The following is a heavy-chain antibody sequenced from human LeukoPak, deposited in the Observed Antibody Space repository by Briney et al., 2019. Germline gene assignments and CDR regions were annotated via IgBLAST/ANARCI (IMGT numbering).Heavy chain of an antibody. CDR1: GGSISSSNW. CDR2: IYHSGST. J-gene: IGHJ6*03. V-gene: IGHV4-4*02. CDR3: ARDRKYSSSSPPLVYYYYMDV. Sequence: SETLSLTCAVSGGSISSSNWWSWVRQPPGTGLEWIGEIYHSGSTNYNPSLKSRVIISVDKSKNQFSLKLSSVTAADTAVYYCARDRKYSSSSPPLVYYYYMDVWGKGTTVTVSS. D-gene: IGHD6-6*01.